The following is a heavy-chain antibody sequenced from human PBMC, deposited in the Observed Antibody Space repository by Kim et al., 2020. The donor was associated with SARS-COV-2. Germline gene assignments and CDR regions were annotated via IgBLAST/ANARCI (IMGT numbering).Heavy chain of an antibody. V-gene: IGHV3-15*01. D-gene: IGHD6-13*01. Sequence: AAPVKGGITISRDDSKNTLCLQMNSLKSADTAVYYCTKHIAAVAAYGMDVWGQGTTVTVSS. CDR3: TKHIAAVAAYGMDV. J-gene: IGHJ6*02.